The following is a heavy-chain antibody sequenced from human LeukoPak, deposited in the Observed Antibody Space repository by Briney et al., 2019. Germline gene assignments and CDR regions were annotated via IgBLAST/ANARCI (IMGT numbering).Heavy chain of an antibody. J-gene: IGHJ1*01. Sequence: SGTLSLTCAVSGASITNDNWWSWVRQTPGKGLEWIGEIYHSGSTSYNPSLKNRVTISVDKSNNRFSLRLTPVTAADTAMYYCAANGWYCLDHWGQGALVTVSS. CDR1: GASITNDNW. V-gene: IGHV4-4*02. CDR3: AANGWYCLDH. CDR2: IYHSGST. D-gene: IGHD6-19*01.